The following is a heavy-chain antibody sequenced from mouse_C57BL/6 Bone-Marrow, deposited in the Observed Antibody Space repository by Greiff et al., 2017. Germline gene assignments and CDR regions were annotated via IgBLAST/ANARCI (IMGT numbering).Heavy chain of an antibody. CDR3: AYYGFAY. V-gene: IGHV1-76*01. Sequence: ESGAELVRPGASVKLSCKASGYTFTDYYINWVKQRPGQGLEWIARIYPGSGNTYYNEKFKGKATLTAEKSSSTAYMQLSSLTSEDSAVYFCAYYGFAYWGQGTLVTVSA. CDR1: GYTFTDYY. D-gene: IGHD2-1*01. CDR2: IYPGSGNT. J-gene: IGHJ3*01.